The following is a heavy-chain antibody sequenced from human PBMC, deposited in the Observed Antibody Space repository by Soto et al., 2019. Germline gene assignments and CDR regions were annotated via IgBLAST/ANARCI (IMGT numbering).Heavy chain of an antibody. CDR1: GGSISSSSYY. D-gene: IGHD3-9*01. V-gene: IGHV4-39*01. Sequence: SETLSLTCTVSGGSISSSSYYWGWIRQPPGKGLEWIGSIYYSGSTYYNPSLKSRVTISVDTSKNQFSLKLSSVTAADTAVYYCARPVLRYKDYMDVWGKGTTVTVSS. CDR2: IYYSGST. CDR3: ARPVLRYKDYMDV. J-gene: IGHJ6*03.